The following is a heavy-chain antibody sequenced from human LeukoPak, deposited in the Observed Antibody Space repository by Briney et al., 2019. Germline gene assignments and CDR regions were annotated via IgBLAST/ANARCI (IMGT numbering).Heavy chain of an antibody. D-gene: IGHD2-2*01. V-gene: IGHV3-7*01. CDR2: IKQDGSEK. J-gene: IGHJ4*02. Sequence: GGSLRLSCAASGFTFSNYWMSWVRQAPGKGLEWVANIKQDGSEKYYVDSVKGRFTISRDNAKNSLSLQMNSLRAEDTAVYYCARGRCSSTSCFSDYWGQGTLVTVSS. CDR3: ARGRCSSTSCFSDY. CDR1: GFTFSNYW.